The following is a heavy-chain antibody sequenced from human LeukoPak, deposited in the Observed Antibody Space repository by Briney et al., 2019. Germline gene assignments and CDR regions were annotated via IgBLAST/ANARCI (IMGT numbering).Heavy chain of an antibody. V-gene: IGHV3-30*02. J-gene: IGHJ6*03. CDR2: IRYDGSNK. Sequence: GGSLRLSCAASEFTFSSYGMHWVRQAPGKGLEWVAFIRYDGSNKYYADSVKGRFTISRDNSKNTLYLQMNSLRAEDTAVYYCAKDGYSSSYLDYYYYMDVWGKGTTVTVSS. CDR3: AKDGYSSSYLDYYYYMDV. D-gene: IGHD6-13*01. CDR1: EFTFSSYG.